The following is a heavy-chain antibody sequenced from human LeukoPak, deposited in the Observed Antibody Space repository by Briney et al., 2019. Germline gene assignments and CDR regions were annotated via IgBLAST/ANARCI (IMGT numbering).Heavy chain of an antibody. V-gene: IGHV4-34*01. CDR1: GGSFTAYY. CDR2: INHSGST. D-gene: IGHD3-22*01. J-gene: IGHJ4*02. CDR3: ARGLDYYDSSGYSY. Sequence: SETLSLTCSVYGGSFTAYYWGWIRQPPGKGLEWIGEINHSGSTNYNPSLKSRVTISVDTSKNQFSLKLSSVTAADTAVYYCARGLDYYDSSGYSYWGQGTLVTVSS.